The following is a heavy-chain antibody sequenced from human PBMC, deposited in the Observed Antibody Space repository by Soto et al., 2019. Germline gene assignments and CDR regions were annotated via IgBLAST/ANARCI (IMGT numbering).Heavy chain of an antibody. D-gene: IGHD3-10*01. CDR2: IYYSGST. J-gene: IGHJ6*02. CDR1: GGSISSYY. CDR3: ARDAGYYYGMDV. Sequence: SETLSLTCTVSGGSISSYYWSWIRQPPGKGLEWIGYIYYSGSTNYNPSLKSRVTISVDTSKNQFSLKLSSVTAADTAVYYCARDAGYYYGMDVWGQGTTVTVSS. V-gene: IGHV4-59*01.